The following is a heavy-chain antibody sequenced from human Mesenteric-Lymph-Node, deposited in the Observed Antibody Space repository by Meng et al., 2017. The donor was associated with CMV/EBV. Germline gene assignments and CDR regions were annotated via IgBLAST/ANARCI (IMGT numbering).Heavy chain of an antibody. Sequence: KASGYHFTSYYIHWVRQAPGQGLEWMGIINPSGGSTTYAQKFQGRVTMTRETSTSTVDMELSSLRSEDTAVYYCARLYCGADCYPDYWGQGTLVTVSS. D-gene: IGHD2-21*02. CDR2: INPSGGST. CDR1: GYHFTSYY. J-gene: IGHJ4*02. CDR3: ARLYCGADCYPDY. V-gene: IGHV1-46*01.